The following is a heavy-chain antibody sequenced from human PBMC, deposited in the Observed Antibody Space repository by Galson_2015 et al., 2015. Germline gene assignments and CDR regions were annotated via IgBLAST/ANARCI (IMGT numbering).Heavy chain of an antibody. CDR3: AHRHDFWTGYYTDIYYFDS. V-gene: IGHV2-5*02. J-gene: IGHJ4*01. Sequence: PALVKPTQTLTLTCSFSGFSFYTAGVSVGWVRQPPGKALEWLALIYWDNDKRYSPYLKSRLTITKDTSANHVVLTMTNMDPVDTATYFCAHRHDFWTGYYTDIYYFDSWGQGTLVTVSS. CDR1: GFSFYTAGVS. CDR2: IYWDNDK. D-gene: IGHD3/OR15-3a*01.